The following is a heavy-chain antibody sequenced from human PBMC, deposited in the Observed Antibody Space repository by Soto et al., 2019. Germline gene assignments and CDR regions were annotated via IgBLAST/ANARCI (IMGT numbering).Heavy chain of an antibody. V-gene: IGHV1-3*01. CDR3: ARCRYSNSHQRGIDY. J-gene: IGHJ4*02. CDR1: GYTFSVYA. Sequence: SSVKVSCKASGYTFSVYAVHWVRQAPGQRLEWMGWINGGTENTKYSQIFQGRITITRDTVASTAYMELTNLTAEDSAVYYCARCRYSNSHQRGIDYWGQGTMVTVSS. CDR2: INGGTENT. D-gene: IGHD6-13*01.